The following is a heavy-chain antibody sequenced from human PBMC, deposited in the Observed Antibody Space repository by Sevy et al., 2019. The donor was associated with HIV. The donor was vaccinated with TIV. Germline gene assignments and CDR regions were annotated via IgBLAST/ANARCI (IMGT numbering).Heavy chain of an antibody. CDR1: GFTFSSSI. Sequence: GGSLRLSCAASGFTFSSSIINWVRQAPGKGLESVSSISGTGSTIYYADSVKGRFTISRDNAKNSLYLQMHSLRDEDTAVYYCARSDYGDYVGWFDPWGQGTLVTVSS. CDR2: ISGTGSTI. V-gene: IGHV3-48*02. D-gene: IGHD4-17*01. J-gene: IGHJ5*02. CDR3: ARSDYGDYVGWFDP.